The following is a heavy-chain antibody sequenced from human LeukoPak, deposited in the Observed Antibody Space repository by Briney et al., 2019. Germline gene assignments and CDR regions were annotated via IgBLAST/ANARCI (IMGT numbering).Heavy chain of an antibody. J-gene: IGHJ3*02. D-gene: IGHD3-3*01. Sequence: GGSLRLSCAASGFTFSSYAMSWVRQAPGKGLEGVSAISGSGGSTYYADSVKGPFTTSRDNSKTTLYLQMNSLRAEDTAVYYCAKDFSITIFGVVMLEAFDIWGQGTMVTVSS. V-gene: IGHV3-23*01. CDR1: GFTFSSYA. CDR3: AKDFSITIFGVVMLEAFDI. CDR2: ISGSGGST.